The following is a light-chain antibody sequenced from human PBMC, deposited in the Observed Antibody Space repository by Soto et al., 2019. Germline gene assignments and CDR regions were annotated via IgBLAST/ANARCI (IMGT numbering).Light chain of an antibody. J-gene: IGKJ2*01. CDR1: QSVTSDY. CDR2: GAS. V-gene: IGKV3-20*01. Sequence: IVSTQSPGTLSLSPGERATLSCRASQSVTSDYLAWYQQKPGQPARLLIYGASNRATAIADRFSGSGSATDFTLTISRVDPEDFAVYYGQQYGSSPYTFGQGTRLDI. CDR3: QQYGSSPYT.